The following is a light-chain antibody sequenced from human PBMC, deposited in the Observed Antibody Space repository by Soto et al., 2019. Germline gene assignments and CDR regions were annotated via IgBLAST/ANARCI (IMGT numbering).Light chain of an antibody. V-gene: IGLV2-23*01. J-gene: IGLJ1*01. CDR2: EGS. Sequence: QSLLTQPASVSGSRGQSITISCTGTSSDVGSYNLVSWYQQHPGKAPKLMIYEGSKRPSGVSNRFSGSKSGNTASLTISGLQAEDEADYYCCSYAGSSTYVFGTGTKVTVL. CDR3: CSYAGSSTYV. CDR1: SSDVGSYNL.